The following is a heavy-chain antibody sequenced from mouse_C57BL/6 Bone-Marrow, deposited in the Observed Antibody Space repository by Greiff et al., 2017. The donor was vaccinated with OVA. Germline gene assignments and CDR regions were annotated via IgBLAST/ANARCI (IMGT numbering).Heavy chain of an antibody. D-gene: IGHD1-1*01. CDR3: ARRGDGSSYVYYFDY. CDR1: GFTFSDYY. V-gene: IGHV5-12*01. Sequence: EVQGVESGGGLVQPGGSLKLSCAASGFTFSDYYMYWVRQTPEKRLEWVAYISNGGGSTYYPDTVKGRFTISRANAKNTLYLQMSRLKSEDTAMYYCARRGDGSSYVYYFDYWGQGTTLTVSS. CDR2: ISNGGGST. J-gene: IGHJ2*01.